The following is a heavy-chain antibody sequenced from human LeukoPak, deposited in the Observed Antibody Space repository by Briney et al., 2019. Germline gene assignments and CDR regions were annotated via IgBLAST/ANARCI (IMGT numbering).Heavy chain of an antibody. D-gene: IGHD2-15*01. J-gene: IGHJ3*01. CDR3: ARDLGHCSGGTCFAYGFDL. Sequence: GGSLRLSCKASGFSFSEHYMNWIRQAPGRGLGRVSFISGSRDSIHYTDSVKGRFTVSRDNGKDALYLQMNSLRAEDTAVYYCARDLGHCSGGTCFAYGFDLWGQGTVVSVSP. CDR1: GFSFSEHY. CDR2: ISGSRDSI. V-gene: IGHV3-11*01.